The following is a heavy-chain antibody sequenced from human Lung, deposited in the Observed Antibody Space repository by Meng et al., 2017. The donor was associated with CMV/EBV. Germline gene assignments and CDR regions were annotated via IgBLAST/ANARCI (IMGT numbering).Heavy chain of an antibody. Sequence: GGSXRLXCAASGFTFSDYYMSWIRQAPGKGLEWVSYISSSSSTIHYADSVKGRFTISRDNAKNALYLQINSLRAEDTAVYYCARGGYCSNDVCYTGDHYFAYWXQGTXVTVDS. D-gene: IGHD2-8*01. CDR3: ARGGYCSNDVCYTGDHYFAY. J-gene: IGHJ4*02. CDR2: ISSSSSTI. CDR1: GFTFSDYY. V-gene: IGHV3-11*04.